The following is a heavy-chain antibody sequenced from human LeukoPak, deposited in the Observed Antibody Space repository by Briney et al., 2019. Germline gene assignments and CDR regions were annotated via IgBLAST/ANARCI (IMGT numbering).Heavy chain of an antibody. D-gene: IGHD3-22*01. Sequence: GGSLRLSCAASGFTFSSYAMHWVRQAPGKGLEWVAVISYDGSNKYYADSVKGRFTTSRDNSKNTLYLQMNSLRAEDTAVYYCARASDYYDSSGSLWGAFDIWGQGTMVTVSS. CDR2: ISYDGSNK. V-gene: IGHV3-30*01. CDR1: GFTFSSYA. CDR3: ARASDYYDSSGSLWGAFDI. J-gene: IGHJ3*02.